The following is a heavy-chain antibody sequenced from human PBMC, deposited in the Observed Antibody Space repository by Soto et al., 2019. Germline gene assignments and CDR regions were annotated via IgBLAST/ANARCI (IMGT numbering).Heavy chain of an antibody. CDR1: GCTFTSYA. V-gene: IGHV1-3*01. CDR2: INAGNGNT. CDR3: QRGPLRYFDL. Sequence: ASLRVSFKGSGCTFTSYAMHEVRQAPGQRLEWMRWINAGNGNTKYSQKFQGRVTITRGTSASTAYMELSSLRSEDTAVDYCQRGPLRYFDLWGRGTLVTVAS. J-gene: IGHJ2*01.